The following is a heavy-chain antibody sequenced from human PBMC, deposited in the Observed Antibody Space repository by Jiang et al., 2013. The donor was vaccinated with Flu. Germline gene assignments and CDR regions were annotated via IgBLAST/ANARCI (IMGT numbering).Heavy chain of an antibody. V-gene: IGHV5-10-1*01. CDR3: ARQVGDTPADY. Sequence: YSPSFQGHVTMSVDESATTAYLQWGSLKASDTAMYYCARQVGDTPADYWGQGTLVTVSS. J-gene: IGHJ4*02. D-gene: IGHD1-26*01.